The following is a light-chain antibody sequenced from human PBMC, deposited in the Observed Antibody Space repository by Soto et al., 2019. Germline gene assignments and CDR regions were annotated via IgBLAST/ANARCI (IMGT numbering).Light chain of an antibody. J-gene: IGKJ5*01. V-gene: IGKV1-5*01. CDR3: QQYNGYSRT. Sequence: DIQMTQSHSTLSASVGDRVTITCRASQSIGSSLAWYQQKPGKAPKLLIFDASSLERGVPSRFSGSGSGTAFTLTIRSLQPDDFSTYYCQQYNGYSRTFGQGTRLEI. CDR2: DAS. CDR1: QSIGSS.